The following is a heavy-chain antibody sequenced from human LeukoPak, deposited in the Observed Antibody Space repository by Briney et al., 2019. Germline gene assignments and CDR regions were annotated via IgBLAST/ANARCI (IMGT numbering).Heavy chain of an antibody. D-gene: IGHD3-10*01. CDR1: VFTFSSYG. CDR2: IRYDGSNR. J-gene: IGHJ4*02. Sequence: QPGGSLRLSCASSVFTFSSYGMHWVRQAPGKGLEWVAFIRYDGSNRYYTDSVKGRFTISRDNSKNTLYLQMNSLRPEDTAVYYCAKVGGSGTYLFDYWGQGTLVTVSS. V-gene: IGHV3-30*02. CDR3: AKVGGSGTYLFDY.